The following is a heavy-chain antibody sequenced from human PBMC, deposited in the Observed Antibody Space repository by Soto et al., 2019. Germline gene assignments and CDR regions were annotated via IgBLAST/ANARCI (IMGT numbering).Heavy chain of an antibody. Sequence: SPTLARTCAVSGNSVYIGSPPWNWIRQSPSRGLEWLGRTYYRSKWYTHYAESVKSRITINPDTAKNQFSLQLNSVTPEDTAVYYCARYYYDSSADYTYFFDYWGQGTPVTVSS. V-gene: IGHV6-1*01. CDR3: ARYYYDSSADYTYFFDY. D-gene: IGHD3-22*01. CDR2: TYYRSKWYT. J-gene: IGHJ4*02. CDR1: GNSVYIGSPP.